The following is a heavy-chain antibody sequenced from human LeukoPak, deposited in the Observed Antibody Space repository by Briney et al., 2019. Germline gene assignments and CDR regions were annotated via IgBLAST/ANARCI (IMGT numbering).Heavy chain of an antibody. V-gene: IGHV2-5*02. J-gene: IGHJ5*01. D-gene: IGHD3-16*01. Sequence: SGPTLVKPTQTLTLTCTLSGLSLTTSGVGVGWIRQPPGKALEWLALFYWDDDKRYSPSLRSRLTVTKDASKNQVVLTMTNMYPVDTGTYYCVHRLGLGGVDDWFDSSGQGTQVTVSS. CDR1: GLSLTTSGVG. CDR3: VHRLGLGGVDDWFDS. CDR2: FYWDDDK.